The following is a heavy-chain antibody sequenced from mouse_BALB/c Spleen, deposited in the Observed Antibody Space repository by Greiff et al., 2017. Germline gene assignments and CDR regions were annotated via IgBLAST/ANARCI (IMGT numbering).Heavy chain of an antibody. CDR2: INPYNDGT. J-gene: IGHJ4*01. Sequence: EVQLQQSGPELVKPGASVKMSCKASGYTFTSYVMHWVKQKPGKGLEWIGYINPYNDGTKYNEKFKGKATLTSDKTSSTAYMELSSLTSEDSAVYYFAREDCAYAMDYWGQGTSVTVSS. CDR3: AREDCAYAMDY. V-gene: IGHV1-14*01. CDR1: GYTFTSYV.